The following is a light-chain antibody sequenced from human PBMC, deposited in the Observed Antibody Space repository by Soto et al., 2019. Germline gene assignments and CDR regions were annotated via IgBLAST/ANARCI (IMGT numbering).Light chain of an antibody. Sequence: EIVITQSPAALSVSPGERATRSGRASPGVSRNLAWYQQNPGQAPRLLLCDASTWATGIPDRCSGSESETECTLTTSSLQSEDYAIYYCQQYNSWRPWTFGQGTKVDIK. CDR3: QQYNSWRPWT. V-gene: IGKV3-15*01. J-gene: IGKJ1*01. CDR1: PGVSRN. CDR2: DAS.